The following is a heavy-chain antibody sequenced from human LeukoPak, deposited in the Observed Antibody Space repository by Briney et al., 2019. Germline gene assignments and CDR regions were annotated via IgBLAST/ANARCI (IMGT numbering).Heavy chain of an antibody. V-gene: IGHV4-31*03. Sequence: SETLSLACTDSGGSISSGGYYWSWIRQHPGKGMEWIGYIYYSGSTYYNPSLKSRVTISVDTSKNQFSLKLSSVTAADTAVYYCARVSTVVTPYFDYSGQGTLVTVSS. CDR1: GGSISSGGYY. J-gene: IGHJ4*02. D-gene: IGHD4-23*01. CDR2: IYYSGST. CDR3: ARVSTVVTPYFDY.